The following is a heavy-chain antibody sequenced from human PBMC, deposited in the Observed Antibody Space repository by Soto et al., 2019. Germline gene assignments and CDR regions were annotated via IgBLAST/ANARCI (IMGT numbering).Heavy chain of an antibody. CDR2: LSHEGSNK. D-gene: IGHD2-8*01. V-gene: IGHV3-30-3*02. CDR3: AKTVLGYCIHGVCYTLDY. CDR1: GFTFSSYA. J-gene: IGHJ4*02. Sequence: EGSLRLSWAPSGFTFSSYAMHWVRQAPSTVLERVAGLSHEGSNKYSADSVKGRFTISRDNSKNTLYVQMNGLRAEDTAVYYCAKTVLGYCIHGVCYTLDYWGQGTLVTVSS.